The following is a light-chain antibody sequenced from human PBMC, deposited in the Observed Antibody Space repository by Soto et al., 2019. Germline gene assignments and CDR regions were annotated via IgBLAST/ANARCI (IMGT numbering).Light chain of an antibody. V-gene: IGKV1-5*03. CDR2: KAS. Sequence: DIQITQPPAILSASVGARVTITCRASQRIVTWLAWYPQKPGKAPNPLIYKASTLQSGVPSRFTGIGSGTDFTLPLSSMKPDESGTDDCQQYRTTWTFGPGTKV. CDR3: QQYRTTWT. CDR1: QRIVTW. J-gene: IGKJ1*01.